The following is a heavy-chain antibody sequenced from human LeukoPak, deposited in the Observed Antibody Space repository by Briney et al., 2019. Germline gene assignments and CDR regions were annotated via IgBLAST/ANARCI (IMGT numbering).Heavy chain of an antibody. J-gene: IGHJ4*02. CDR1: GYTFTGYY. V-gene: IGHV1-2*02. Sequence: ASVKVSCKASGYTFTGYYMHWVRQAPGQGLEWMGWINPNSGGTNYAQKFQGRVTMTRDTSISTAYMELSRLRSDDMAVYYCAREWELLRYFDYWGQGTLVTVSS. CDR2: INPNSGGT. CDR3: AREWELLRYFDY. D-gene: IGHD1-26*01.